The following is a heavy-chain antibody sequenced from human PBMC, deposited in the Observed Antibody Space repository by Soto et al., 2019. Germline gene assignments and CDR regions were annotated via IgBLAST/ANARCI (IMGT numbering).Heavy chain of an antibody. J-gene: IGHJ4*02. CDR1: GGSFSGYY. V-gene: IGHV4-34*01. Sequence: PSETLSLTCAVYGGSFSGYYWSWIRQPPGKGLEWIGEINHSGSTNYNPSLESRVTISVDTSKNQFSLKLSTVTAADTAVYYCAITGTTDYWGQGTLVTVSS. D-gene: IGHD1-20*01. CDR2: INHSGST. CDR3: AITGTTDY.